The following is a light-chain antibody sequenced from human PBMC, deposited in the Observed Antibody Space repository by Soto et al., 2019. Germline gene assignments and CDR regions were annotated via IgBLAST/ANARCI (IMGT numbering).Light chain of an antibody. CDR1: QSVRSN. V-gene: IGKV3-15*01. J-gene: IGKJ4*01. Sequence: EVMLTQSPATLSVSPGERATLSCRASQSVRSNLAWYLQKPGQAPRLLIYDASTRATGIPARFSGSGSGTEFTLTISSLQSEDFAVYYCQQYNDWPPLTFGGGTKVEIK. CDR3: QQYNDWPPLT. CDR2: DAS.